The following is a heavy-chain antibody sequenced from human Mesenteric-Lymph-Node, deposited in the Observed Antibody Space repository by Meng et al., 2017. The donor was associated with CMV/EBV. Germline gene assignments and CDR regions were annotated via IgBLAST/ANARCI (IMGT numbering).Heavy chain of an antibody. V-gene: IGHV4-39*07. CDR2: IYHSGST. CDR3: ARVNSRSYYYGMDV. D-gene: IGHD6-13*01. Sequence: SETLSLTCTVSGGTISSSSYYYWGWIRQPPGKGLEWIGSIYHSGSTYYNPSLKSRVTISVDTSKNQFSLKLSSVTAADTAVYYCARVNSRSYYYGMDVWGQGTTVTVSS. J-gene: IGHJ6*02. CDR1: GGTISSSSYYY.